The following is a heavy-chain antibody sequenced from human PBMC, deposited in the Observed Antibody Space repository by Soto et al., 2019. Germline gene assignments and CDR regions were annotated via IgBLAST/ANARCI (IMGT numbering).Heavy chain of an antibody. CDR1: GFTFSSYG. Sequence: PGGSLRLSCAASGFTFSSYGMHWVRQAPGKGLEWVAVIWYDGSNKYYADSVKGRFTISRDNSKNTLYLQMNSLRSEDTAVYYCARVFGGSYNGPFDYWGQGTLVTVSS. D-gene: IGHD1-26*01. CDR2: IWYDGSNK. J-gene: IGHJ4*02. V-gene: IGHV3-30*19. CDR3: ARVFGGSYNGPFDY.